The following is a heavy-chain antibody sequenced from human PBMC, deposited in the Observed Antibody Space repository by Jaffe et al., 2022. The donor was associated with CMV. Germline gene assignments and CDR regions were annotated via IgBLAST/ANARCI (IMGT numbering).Heavy chain of an antibody. D-gene: IGHD6-6*01. CDR3: TRVLSSIAARITPHYYYGMDV. CDR2: IRSKAYGGTT. J-gene: IGHJ6*02. V-gene: IGHV3-49*05. CDR1: GFTFGDYA. Sequence: EVQLVESGGGLVKPGRSLRLSCTASGFTFGDYAMSWFRQAPGKGLEWVGFIRSKAYGGTTEYAASVKGRFTISRDDSKSIAYLQMNSLKTEDTAVYYCTRVLSSIAARITPHYYYGMDVWGQGTTVTVSS.